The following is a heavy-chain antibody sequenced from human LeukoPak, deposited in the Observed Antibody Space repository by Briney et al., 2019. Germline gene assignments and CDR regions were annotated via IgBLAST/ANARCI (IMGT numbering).Heavy chain of an antibody. V-gene: IGHV4-38-2*01. D-gene: IGHD4-17*01. CDR3: ARATVTDFGHYGY. CDR1: GYSISSGYY. Sequence: SETLSLTCAVSGYSISSGYYWGWIRQPPGKGLEWIGSIYHSGSTYYNPSLKSRVTISVDTSKNQFSLKLSSVTAADTAVYYCARATVTDFGHYGYWGQGTLVTVSS. CDR2: IYHSGST. J-gene: IGHJ4*02.